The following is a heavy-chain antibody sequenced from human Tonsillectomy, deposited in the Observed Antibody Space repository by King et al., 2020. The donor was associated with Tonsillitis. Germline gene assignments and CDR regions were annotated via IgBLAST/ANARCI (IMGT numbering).Heavy chain of an antibody. D-gene: IGHD5-18*01. CDR2: LNTNTGNP. CDR1: GYTFTSNA. V-gene: IGHV7-4-1*01. CDR3: ARAHTTMFFDS. J-gene: IGHJ4*02. Sequence: VQLVESGSELKKPGASVKVSCTASGYTFTSNAMNWVRQAPGQGLEWMGWLNTNTGNPTYAQGFTGRFVFSLDTSVSTAYLQIRSLEAEDTAVYYCARAHTTMFFDSWGQGTLVTVSS.